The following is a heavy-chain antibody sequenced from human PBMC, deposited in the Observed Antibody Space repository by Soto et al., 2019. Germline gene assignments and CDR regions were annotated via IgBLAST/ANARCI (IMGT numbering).Heavy chain of an antibody. D-gene: IGHD2-15*01. CDR3: ARIPRYSYPTSDPLDN. J-gene: IGHJ4*02. CDR2: ILPIMGSV. Sequence: QVQLVQSGSEVKKPGSSVTVSCKASGGTFNTYTFSWVRQAPGQGLEWMGSILPIMGSVNYAHDFRGRLSITTDPSTTTDYMELTSLTSHDPAIYYCARIPRYSYPTSDPLDNWGQGTLVTVSS. V-gene: IGHV1-69*16. CDR1: GGTFNTYT.